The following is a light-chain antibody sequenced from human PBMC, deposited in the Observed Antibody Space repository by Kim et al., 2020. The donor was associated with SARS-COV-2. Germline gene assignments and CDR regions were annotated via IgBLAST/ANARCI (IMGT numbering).Light chain of an antibody. CDR2: TAS. J-gene: IGKJ4*01. CDR3: QQTYSTLRT. V-gene: IGKV1-39*01. Sequence: SASGGERVNITCRASQSISTYLNWYQQKPGNAPKLLIYTASTLQSGVPSRFSGSRAGTDFTLTISSLQPEDFATYYCQQTYSTLRTFGGGTKLEIK. CDR1: QSISTY.